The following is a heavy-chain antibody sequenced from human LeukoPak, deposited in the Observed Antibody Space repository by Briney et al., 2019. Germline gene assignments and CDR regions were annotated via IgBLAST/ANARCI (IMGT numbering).Heavy chain of an antibody. Sequence: PGGSLRLSCAASGFTFSSSAMSWVRQAPGKGLEWVSAISNNGGYTYYADSVQGRFTISRDNSKSTLCLQMNSLRAEDTAVYYCPKQLGYCSDGSCYFPHWGQGTLVTVSS. D-gene: IGHD2-15*01. CDR1: GFTFSSSA. CDR3: PKQLGYCSDGSCYFPH. V-gene: IGHV3-23*01. CDR2: ISNNGGYT. J-gene: IGHJ1*01.